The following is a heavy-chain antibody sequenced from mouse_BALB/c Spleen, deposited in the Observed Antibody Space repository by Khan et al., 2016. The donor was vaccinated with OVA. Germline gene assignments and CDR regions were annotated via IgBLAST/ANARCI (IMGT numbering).Heavy chain of an antibody. D-gene: IGHD3-1*01. J-gene: IGHJ3*01. CDR3: ARGGSSGPAWFAY. V-gene: IGHV3-6*02. CDR2: IRYDGDS. Sequence: EVQLQESGPGLVKPSQSLSLTCSVTGYSITSGYFWNWIRQFPGNNLEWLGYIRYDGDSNYNPSLKNRISITRDTSKNQFFLQLNSVPPEETATYYCARGGSSGPAWFAYWGQGTLVTVSA. CDR1: GYSITSGYF.